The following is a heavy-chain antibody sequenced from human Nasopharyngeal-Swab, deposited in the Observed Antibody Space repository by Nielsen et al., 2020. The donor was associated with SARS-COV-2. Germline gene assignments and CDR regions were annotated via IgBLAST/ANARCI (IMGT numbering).Heavy chain of an antibody. CDR1: GYTFTSYY. J-gene: IGHJ4*02. CDR3: ARESPTPGIAVAYYFDY. Sequence: ASVKVSCNASGYTFTSYYMHWVRQAPGQGLEWMGIINPSGGSTSYAQKFQGRVTMTRDTSTSTVYMDLSSLRSEDTAVYYCARESPTPGIAVAYYFDYWGQGTLVTVSS. CDR2: INPSGGST. V-gene: IGHV1-46*01. D-gene: IGHD6-19*01.